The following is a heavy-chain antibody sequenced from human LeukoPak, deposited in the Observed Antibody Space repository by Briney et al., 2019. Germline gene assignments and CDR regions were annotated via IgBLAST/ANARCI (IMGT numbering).Heavy chain of an antibody. Sequence: PGGSLRLSCTAPGFTLGDYAMSWVRQAPGKGLEWVGFIRSKAYGGTTEYAASVKGRFTISRDDSKSIAYLQMNSLKTEDTAVYYCTRVGIAVAATGYYYMDVWGKGTTVTVSS. CDR2: IRSKAYGGTT. J-gene: IGHJ6*03. D-gene: IGHD6-19*01. CDR3: TRVGIAVAATGYYYMDV. CDR1: GFTLGDYA. V-gene: IGHV3-49*04.